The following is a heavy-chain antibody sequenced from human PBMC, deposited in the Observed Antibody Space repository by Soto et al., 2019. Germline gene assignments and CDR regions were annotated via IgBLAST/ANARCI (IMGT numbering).Heavy chain of an antibody. D-gene: IGHD2-15*01. CDR3: ARHRYCSGGSCYSYWFDP. J-gene: IGHJ5*02. Sequence: GESLKISCKGSGYSFTSYWIGWVRQMPGKGLEWMGIIYPGDSDTRYSPSLQGQVTISADKSISTAYLQWSSLKASDTAMYYCARHRYCSGGSCYSYWFDPWGQGTLVTVSS. V-gene: IGHV5-51*01. CDR1: GYSFTSYW. CDR2: IYPGDSDT.